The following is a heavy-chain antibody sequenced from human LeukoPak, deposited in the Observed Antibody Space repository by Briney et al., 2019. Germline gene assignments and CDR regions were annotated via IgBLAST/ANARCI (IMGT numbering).Heavy chain of an antibody. CDR3: ASTPGAVAGDDAFDI. CDR1: GFTFSSYW. Sequence: GGSLRLSCAASGFTFSSYWMSWVRQAPGKGLEWVANIKQDGSEKYYVDSVKGRFTISRDNAKNSLYLQMNSLRAEDTAVYYCASTPGAVAGDDAFDIWGQGTMVTVSS. V-gene: IGHV3-7*01. D-gene: IGHD6-19*01. J-gene: IGHJ3*02. CDR2: IKQDGSEK.